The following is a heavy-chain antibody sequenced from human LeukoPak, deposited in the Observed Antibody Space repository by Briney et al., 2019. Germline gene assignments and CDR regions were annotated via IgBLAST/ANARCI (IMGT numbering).Heavy chain of an antibody. V-gene: IGHV3-30-3*01. Sequence: PGGSLRLSCAASGFTFSSYAMHWVRQAPGRGLEWVAVVSYDGSNKYYADSVKGRFTISRDNSKNTLYLQMNSLRAEDTAVYYCARDRGLSSGWYYFDYWGQGTLVTVSS. CDR2: VSYDGSNK. D-gene: IGHD6-19*01. J-gene: IGHJ4*02. CDR1: GFTFSSYA. CDR3: ARDRGLSSGWYYFDY.